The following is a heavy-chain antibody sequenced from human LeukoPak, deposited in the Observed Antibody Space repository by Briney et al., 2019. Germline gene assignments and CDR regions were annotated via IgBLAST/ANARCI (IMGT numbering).Heavy chain of an antibody. CDR2: IYIDART. V-gene: IGHV3-66*02. Sequence: GGSLRLSCADSGFTFSTYAMSWVRQAPGKGPEWVALIYIDARTVYADSVKGRFTISRDNSKNMVYLQMNSLRSEDSALYYCVRDRAGTQSWVEFDLWGQGTLVTVSS. CDR3: VRDRAGTQSWVEFDL. J-gene: IGHJ5*02. CDR1: GFTFSTYA. D-gene: IGHD3-10*01.